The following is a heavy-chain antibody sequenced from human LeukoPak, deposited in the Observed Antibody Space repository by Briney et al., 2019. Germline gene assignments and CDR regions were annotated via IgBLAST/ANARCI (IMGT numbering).Heavy chain of an antibody. J-gene: IGHJ4*02. D-gene: IGHD5-18*01. CDR3: AINAGYSYGYSTAIVDY. Sequence: GSSVKVSFKASGGTFSSYAISWVRQAPGQGLEWMGGIIPIFGTANYAQKFQGRVTITADESTSTAYMELSSLRSEDTAVYYCAINAGYSYGYSTAIVDYWGQGTLVTVSS. CDR1: GGTFSSYA. V-gene: IGHV1-69*01. CDR2: IIPIFGTA.